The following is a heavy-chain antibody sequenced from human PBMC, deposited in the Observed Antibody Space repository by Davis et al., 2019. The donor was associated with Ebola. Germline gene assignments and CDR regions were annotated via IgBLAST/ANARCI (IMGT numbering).Heavy chain of an antibody. V-gene: IGHV3-73*01. J-gene: IGHJ4*02. CDR1: GFTFSGST. CDR2: IRSKANSYAT. D-gene: IGHD4-17*01. CDR3: TMTTVMVDY. Sequence: GGSLRLSCAASGFTFSGSTMHWVRQASGKGLEWVGRIRSKANSYATAYAASVKGRFTISRDDSKNTAYLQMNSLKTEDTAVYHCTMTTVMVDYWGQGTLVTVSS.